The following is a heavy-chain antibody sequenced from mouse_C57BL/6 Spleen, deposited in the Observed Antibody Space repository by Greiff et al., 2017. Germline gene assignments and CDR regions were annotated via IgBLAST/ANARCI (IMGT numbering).Heavy chain of an antibody. Sequence: QVQLKQPGAELVMPGASVKLSCKASGYTFTSYWMHWVKQRPGQGLEWIGEIDPSDSYTNYNQKFKGKSTLTVDKSSSTAYMQLSSLTSEDSAVYYCARWGRAARSAYWGQGTLVTVSA. V-gene: IGHV1-69*01. D-gene: IGHD3-1*01. CDR3: ARWGRAARSAY. CDR2: IDPSDSYT. CDR1: GYTFTSYW. J-gene: IGHJ3*01.